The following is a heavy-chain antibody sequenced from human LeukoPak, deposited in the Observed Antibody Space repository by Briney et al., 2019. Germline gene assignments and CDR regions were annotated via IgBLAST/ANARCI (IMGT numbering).Heavy chain of an antibody. D-gene: IGHD6-13*01. CDR3: TTEGDSSSSRPGY. J-gene: IGHJ4*02. CDR2: ISYNGGDT. V-gene: IGHV3-64*04. Sequence: PGGSLRLSCSASGFTFSSHAMHWVRQAPGKGLEYVSAISYNGGDTYYTDSVKGRFTISRDDSKNTLYLQMNSLKTEDTAVYYCTTEGDSSSSRPGYWGQGTLVTVSS. CDR1: GFTFSSHA.